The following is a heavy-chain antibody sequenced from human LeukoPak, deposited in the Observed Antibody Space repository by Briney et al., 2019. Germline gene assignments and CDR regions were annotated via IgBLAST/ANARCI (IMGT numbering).Heavy chain of an antibody. V-gene: IGHV3-66*02. CDR2: IYSGGST. J-gene: IGHJ3*02. CDR3: ASGNREAAFDI. D-gene: IGHD1/OR15-1a*01. CDR1: GFTVSSNY. Sequence: PGGSLRLSCAASGFTVSSNYMSWVRQAPGKGLEWVSVIYSGGSTYCADSVKGRFTISGDNSKNTLYLQMNSLRAEDTAVYYCASGNREAAFDIWGQGTMVTVSS.